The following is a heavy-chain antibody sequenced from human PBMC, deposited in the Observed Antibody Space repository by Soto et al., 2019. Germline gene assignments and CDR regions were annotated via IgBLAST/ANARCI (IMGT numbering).Heavy chain of an antibody. D-gene: IGHD3-16*01. CDR3: ARERAKFMDS. CDR2: VYYTGST. Sequence: SETLSLTCTVSGGSISNFYWSWIRQPPGKGLEWIGYVYYTGSTSYNPSLRSRVTLSADSSRGQFSLRLSSVTAADSAVYFCARERAKFMDSWGQGTLVTVSS. V-gene: IGHV4-59*12. CDR1: GGSISNFY. J-gene: IGHJ4*02.